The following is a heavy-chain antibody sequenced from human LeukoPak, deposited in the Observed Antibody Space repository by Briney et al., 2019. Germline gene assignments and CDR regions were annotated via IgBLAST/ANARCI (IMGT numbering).Heavy chain of an antibody. Sequence: GGSLRLSCAASGFTFSSYGMHWVRQAPGKGLEWVAVISYDGSNKYYADSVKGRFTISRDNSKNTLYLQMNSLRAEDTAVYYCARAGYGDYGNYYYYGMDVWGQGTTVTVSS. D-gene: IGHD4-17*01. CDR1: GFTFSSYG. CDR2: ISYDGSNK. CDR3: ARAGYGDYGNYYYYGMDV. V-gene: IGHV3-30*19. J-gene: IGHJ6*02.